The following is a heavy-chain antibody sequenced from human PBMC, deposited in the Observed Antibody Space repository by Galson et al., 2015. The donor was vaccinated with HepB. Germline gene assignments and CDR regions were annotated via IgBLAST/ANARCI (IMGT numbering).Heavy chain of an antibody. CDR2: INHSGST. J-gene: IGHJ4*02. V-gene: IGHV4-34*01. D-gene: IGHD4-17*01. Sequence: ETLSLTCAVYGGSFSGYYWSWIRQPPGKGLEWIGEINHSGSTNYNPSLKSRVTISVDTSKNQFSLKLSSVTAADTAVYYCARYITVTTRFDYWGQGTLVTVSS. CDR3: ARYITVTTRFDY. CDR1: GGSFSGYY.